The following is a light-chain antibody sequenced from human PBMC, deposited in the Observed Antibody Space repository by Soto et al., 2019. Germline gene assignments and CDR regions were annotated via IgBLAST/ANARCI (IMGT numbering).Light chain of an antibody. Sequence: AIRMTQSPSSFSASTGDRVTITCRASQGISNYLAWYQQKPGKAPKLLIYAASTLQTGVPSRFSGSGSGTDFTLTISCLQSEDFATYYCQQYYIYPRTFGPGTKVDIK. CDR1: QGISNY. CDR2: AAS. V-gene: IGKV1-8*01. CDR3: QQYYIYPRT. J-gene: IGKJ3*01.